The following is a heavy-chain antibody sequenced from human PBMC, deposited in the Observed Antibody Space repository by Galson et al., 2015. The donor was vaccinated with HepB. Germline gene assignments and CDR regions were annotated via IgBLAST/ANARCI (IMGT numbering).Heavy chain of an antibody. Sequence: SVKVSCKASGFTFTSSAVQWVRQARGQRLEWIGRIVVGSGNTNYARKFQERVTFTRDVSTSTAYMELSSLRSEDTAVYYCAREGGRDIVAKAGFDYWGQGTLVTVSS. J-gene: IGHJ4*02. V-gene: IGHV1-58*01. CDR2: IVVGSGNT. CDR1: GFTFTSSA. CDR3: AREGGRDIVAKAGFDY. D-gene: IGHD5-12*01.